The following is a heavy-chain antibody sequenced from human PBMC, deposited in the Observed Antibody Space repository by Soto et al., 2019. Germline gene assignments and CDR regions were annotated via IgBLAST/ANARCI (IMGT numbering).Heavy chain of an antibody. CDR3: ARTLGPHHMDV. Sequence: ASVKVSCKXSGYTFTSYYMHWVRQAPGQGLEWMGIINPSGGSTSYAQKFQGRVTMTRDTSTSTVYMELSSLRSEETAVYYCARTLGPHHMDVWGQGTTVTVSS. CDR2: INPSGGST. J-gene: IGHJ6*02. V-gene: IGHV1-46*01. CDR1: GYTFTSYY.